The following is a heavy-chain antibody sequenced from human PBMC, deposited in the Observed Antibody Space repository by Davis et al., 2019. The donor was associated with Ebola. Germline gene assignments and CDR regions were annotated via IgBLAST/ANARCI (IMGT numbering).Heavy chain of an antibody. Sequence: ASVKVSCKASGYTFKNSAISWVRQAPGQGLEWMGWISAYNGNTAYAQLLQDRVPLTTDPSTGTAYMELRSLRSDDTAVYFCARTSIVGTTTTASDIWGQGTMVTVSS. D-gene: IGHD1-26*01. CDR3: ARTSIVGTTTTASDI. V-gene: IGHV1-18*01. J-gene: IGHJ3*02. CDR1: GYTFKNSA. CDR2: ISAYNGNT.